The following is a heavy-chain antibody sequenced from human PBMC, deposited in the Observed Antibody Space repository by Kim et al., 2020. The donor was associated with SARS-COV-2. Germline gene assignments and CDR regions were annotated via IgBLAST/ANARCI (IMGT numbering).Heavy chain of an antibody. D-gene: IGHD1-26*01. J-gene: IGHJ4*02. CDR1: GFTFSNYG. Sequence: GGSLRLSCAASGFTFSNYGMTWIRQAPGKGLEWVSIVTSGGTTFYADSVKGRCTISRDNSKNTLYLQVNSLRADDTAVYYCAKSRGSGSAYGFDYWGQGTLVTVSS. V-gene: IGHV3-23*01. CDR3: AKSRGSGSAYGFDY. CDR2: VTSGGTT.